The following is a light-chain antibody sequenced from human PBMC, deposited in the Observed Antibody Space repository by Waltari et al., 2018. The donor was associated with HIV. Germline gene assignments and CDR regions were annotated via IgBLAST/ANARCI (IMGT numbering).Light chain of an antibody. Sequence: DIQMTQSPPSLYASVGDRVTITCRASQTINSNLNWYQQIPGKAPKLLIFGASSLQSGVPARFSGSGSGTDFTLTVSSLQPEDFATYFCQQTYRIPQTFGQGTRVDIK. CDR3: QQTYRIPQT. CDR1: QTINSN. V-gene: IGKV1-39*01. J-gene: IGKJ5*01. CDR2: GAS.